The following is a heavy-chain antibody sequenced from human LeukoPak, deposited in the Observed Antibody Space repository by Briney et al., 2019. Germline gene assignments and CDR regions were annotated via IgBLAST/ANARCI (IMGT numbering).Heavy chain of an antibody. CDR3: ARRSNPPGRIDH. D-gene: IGHD1-14*01. V-gene: IGHV3-66*01. CDR1: GFTVGYNY. CDR2: IYNSGST. Sequence: GGSLRLSCAASGFTVGYNYMTWVRQAPGKGLEWVAAIYNSGSTYYADSVKGRFTISRDNSKNTMYLQMNSLKGEDTAVYYCARRSNPPGRIDHWGQGTLVTVSS. J-gene: IGHJ4*02.